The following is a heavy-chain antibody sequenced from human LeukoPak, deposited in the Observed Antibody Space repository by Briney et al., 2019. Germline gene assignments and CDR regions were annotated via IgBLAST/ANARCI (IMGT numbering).Heavy chain of an antibody. CDR2: IWYDGSNK. V-gene: IGHV3-33*06. D-gene: IGHD2-15*01. CDR3: AKEREELLPYYFDY. CDR1: GFTFSSYG. J-gene: IGHJ4*02. Sequence: AGGSLRLSCAASGFTFSSYGMHWVRQAPGKGLEWVAVIWYDGSNKYYADSVKGRFTISRDNSKNTLYLQMNSLRAEDTAVYYCAKEREELLPYYFDYWGQGTLVTVSS.